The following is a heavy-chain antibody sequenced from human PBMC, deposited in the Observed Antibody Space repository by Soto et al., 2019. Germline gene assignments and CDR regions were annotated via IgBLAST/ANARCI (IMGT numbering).Heavy chain of an antibody. J-gene: IGHJ6*02. D-gene: IGHD5-18*01. CDR1: GGSISSGDYY. Sequence: SETLSLPCTVSGGSISSGDYYWSWIRQPPGKGLEWIGYIYYSGSTYYNPSLKSRVTISVDTSKNQFSLKRSSVTAADTAVYYCARDNTPNSYGFYYYYGMDVWGQGTTVTVSS. CDR2: IYYSGST. CDR3: ARDNTPNSYGFYYYYGMDV. V-gene: IGHV4-30-4*01.